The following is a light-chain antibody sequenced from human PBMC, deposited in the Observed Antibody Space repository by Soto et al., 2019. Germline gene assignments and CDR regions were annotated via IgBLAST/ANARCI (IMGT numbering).Light chain of an antibody. Sequence: QSVLTQPASLSGSPGQSITISCTGTSSDVGGYNYVSWYQQHPGKAPKLMIYEVSNRPSGVSNRLSGSKSGNTASLTISGLQAEDETDYYCSSYTSSNTYVFGTGTKVTVL. CDR1: SSDVGGYNY. CDR2: EVS. V-gene: IGLV2-14*01. CDR3: SSYTSSNTYV. J-gene: IGLJ1*01.